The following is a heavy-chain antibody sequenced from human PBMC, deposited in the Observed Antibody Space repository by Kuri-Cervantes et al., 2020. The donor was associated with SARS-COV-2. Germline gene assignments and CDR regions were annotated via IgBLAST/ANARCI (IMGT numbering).Heavy chain of an antibody. CDR2: IKSKTDGGTT. V-gene: IGHV3-15*01. CDR1: GFTFSNAW. J-gene: IGHJ6*02. D-gene: IGHD4-17*01. CDR3: TTDPSPTVIRDYYYGMDV. Sequence: GGSLRLSCAASGFTFSNAWMSWVRQAPGKGLEWVGRIKSKTDGGTTDYAAPVKGRFTISRDDSKNTLYLQMNSLKTEDTAVYYCTTDPSPTVIRDYYYGMDVWGQGTTVTVSS.